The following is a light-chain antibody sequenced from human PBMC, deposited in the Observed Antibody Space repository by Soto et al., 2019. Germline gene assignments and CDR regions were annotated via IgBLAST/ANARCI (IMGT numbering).Light chain of an antibody. CDR1: QSLLHTNGNTY. CDR3: IPGLQTPLT. Sequence: DIVMTQSPLSLPVTPGEPASISCRSSQSLLHTNGNTYLDWYVQKPGQSPQLLIYLGSYRASGVPDRFSGSGSGKDFTLKISRVEAEDIGVYYCIPGLQTPLTFGGGTKVEIK. J-gene: IGKJ4*01. CDR2: LGS. V-gene: IGKV2-28*01.